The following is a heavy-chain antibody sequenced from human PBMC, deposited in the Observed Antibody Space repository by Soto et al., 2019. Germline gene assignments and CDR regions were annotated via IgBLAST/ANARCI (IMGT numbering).Heavy chain of an antibody. V-gene: IGHV4-4*07. J-gene: IGHJ4*02. CDR3: ARDVPGSHSGLLTVAFDS. CDR1: GGSVSFYY. CDR2: IYGSGTT. Sequence: QVQLQESGPGLVKPSETLSLTCTVSGGSVSFYYWSWIRQPAGKGLEWIGHIYGSGTTSYNPSFKSRVTMSIETSKNQFSLELTSVTAADTAVYHCARDVPGSHSGLLTVAFDSWGQGTLVTVSS. D-gene: IGHD6-19*01.